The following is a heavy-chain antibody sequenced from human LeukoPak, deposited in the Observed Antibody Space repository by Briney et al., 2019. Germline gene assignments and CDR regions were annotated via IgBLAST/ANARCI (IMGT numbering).Heavy chain of an antibody. D-gene: IGHD1-26*01. J-gene: IGHJ4*02. CDR3: ARLGGSYYVGYFDY. CDR1: GGSFSGYY. CDR2: IYYSGST. Sequence: SETLSLTCAVYGGSFSGYYWSWIRQPPGKGLEWIGSIYYSGSTYYNPSLKSRVTISVDTSKNQFSLKLSSVTAADTAVYYCARLGGSYYVGYFDYWGQGTLVTVSS. V-gene: IGHV4-34*01.